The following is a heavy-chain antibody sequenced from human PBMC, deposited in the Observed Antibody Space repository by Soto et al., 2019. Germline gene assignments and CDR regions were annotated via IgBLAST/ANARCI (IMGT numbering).Heavy chain of an antibody. D-gene: IGHD1-26*01. V-gene: IGHV3-15*02. CDR1: GFSFSIYW. CDR3: TTGKSGGEGD. Sequence: EVQLVESGGTLVKPGDSLRLSCAASGFSFSIYWLSWVRQAPGKGLEWVGRIRSNNDGGTAAYGAPVQGRFTISRDDSKNTLYLQMNSLKTEDTAVYYCTTGKSGGEGDWGQGTLVTVSS. CDR2: IRSNNDGGTA. J-gene: IGHJ1*01.